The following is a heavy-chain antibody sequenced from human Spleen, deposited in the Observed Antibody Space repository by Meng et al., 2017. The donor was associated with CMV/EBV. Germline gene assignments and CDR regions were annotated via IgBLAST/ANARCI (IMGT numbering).Heavy chain of an antibody. CDR1: GGSVSSSSYY. CDR3: ATYGGHSGALHS. J-gene: IGHJ4*02. CDR2: VFYSGST. D-gene: IGHD4-23*01. Sequence: SETLSLTCTVSGGSVSSSSYYWGWIRQPPGKGLDWIGDVFYSGSTHDNPSLKSQVTISVDTSKNQFALKLNSVTAADTAVYCCATYGGHSGALHSWGQGTLVTVSS. V-gene: IGHV4-39*06.